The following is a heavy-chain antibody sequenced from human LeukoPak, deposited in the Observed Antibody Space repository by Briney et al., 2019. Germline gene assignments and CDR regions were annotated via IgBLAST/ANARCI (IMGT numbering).Heavy chain of an antibody. CDR3: AKDFGYCINGVCYGTPFDY. Sequence: GGSLRLSCAASGFTFSSYAMSRVRQAPGKGLEWVSGISGSGGSTYYADSVKGRFTISRDNSKNTLYLQMNGLRAEDTAVYYCAKDFGYCINGVCYGTPFDYWGQGTLVTVSS. V-gene: IGHV3-23*01. D-gene: IGHD2-8*01. J-gene: IGHJ4*02. CDR1: GFTFSSYA. CDR2: ISGSGGST.